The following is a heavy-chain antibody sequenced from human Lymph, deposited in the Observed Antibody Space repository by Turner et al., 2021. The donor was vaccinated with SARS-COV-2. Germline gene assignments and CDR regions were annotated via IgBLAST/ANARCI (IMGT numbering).Heavy chain of an antibody. CDR2: ISGSGART. CDR3: AKSPLGEDYFDY. J-gene: IGHJ4*02. CDR1: GFPFSNYA. Sequence: EVQLLEPGGDLVQPVGSLILSCAASGFPFSNYAMSWVRQATGKGLECVSDISGSGARTYYADSVKGRFTISRDNSKNTLFLQMNSLSADDTAIYYCAKSPLGEDYFDYWGQGTLVTVSS. D-gene: IGHD3-16*01. V-gene: IGHV3-23*01.